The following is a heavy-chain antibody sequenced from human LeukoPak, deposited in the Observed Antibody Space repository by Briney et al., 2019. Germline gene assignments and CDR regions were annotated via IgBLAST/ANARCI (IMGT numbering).Heavy chain of an antibody. V-gene: IGHV1-69*13. CDR1: GYPFTGYY. J-gene: IGHJ4*02. D-gene: IGHD3-10*01. Sequence: SVKVSCKASGYPFTGYYLHWVRQAPGQGLEWMGGIIPIFGTANYAQKFQGRVTITADESTSTAYMELSSLRSEDTAAYYCARDYYGSGSYYTPYYFDYWGQGTLVTVSS. CDR2: IIPIFGTA. CDR3: ARDYYGSGSYYTPYYFDY.